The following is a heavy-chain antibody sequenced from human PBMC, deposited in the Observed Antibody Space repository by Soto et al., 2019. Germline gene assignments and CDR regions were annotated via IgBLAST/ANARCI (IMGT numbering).Heavy chain of an antibody. CDR3: ARDRTLPAAGWFDY. D-gene: IGHD2-2*01. CDR1: GFSVSSNY. CDR2: IYSGGST. Sequence: GGSLRLSCAASGFSVSSNYMSWARQAPGKGLEWVSVIYSGGSTYYADSVKGRFTISRDNSKNTLYLQMNSLRAEDTAVYYCARDRTLPAAGWFDYWGQGTLVTVSS. V-gene: IGHV3-53*01. J-gene: IGHJ4*02.